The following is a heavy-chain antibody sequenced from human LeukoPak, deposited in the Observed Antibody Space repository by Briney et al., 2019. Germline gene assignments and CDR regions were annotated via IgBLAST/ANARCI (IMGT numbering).Heavy chain of an antibody. CDR3: ARLSYYDSSGYYSADY. CDR1: GFTFSSYS. D-gene: IGHD3-22*01. J-gene: IGHJ3*01. V-gene: IGHV3-48*01. CDR2: ISSSSSTI. Sequence: PGGSLRLSCAASGFTFSSYSMNWVRQAPGKGLEWVSYISSSSSTIYYADSVKGRFTISRDNAKNSLYLQMNSLRAEDTAVYYCARLSYYDSSGYYSADYWGQGTMVTVSS.